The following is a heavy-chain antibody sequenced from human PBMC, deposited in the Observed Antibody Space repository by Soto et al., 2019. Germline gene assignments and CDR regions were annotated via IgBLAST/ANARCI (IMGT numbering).Heavy chain of an antibody. J-gene: IGHJ4*02. Sequence: ASVKVSSKASGYTFTGYYMHWVRQAPGQGLEWMGWINPNSGGTNYAQKFQGRVTMTRDTSISTAYMELSRLRSDDTAVYYCATDPTYYDFWSGYYTGMGYWGQGTLVTVSS. CDR2: INPNSGGT. D-gene: IGHD3-3*01. CDR3: ATDPTYYDFWSGYYTGMGY. CDR1: GYTFTGYY. V-gene: IGHV1-2*02.